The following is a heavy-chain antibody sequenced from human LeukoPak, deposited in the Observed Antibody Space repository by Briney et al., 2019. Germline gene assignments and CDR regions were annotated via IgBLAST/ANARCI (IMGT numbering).Heavy chain of an antibody. Sequence: GGSLRLSCAASGFTFSSYAMSWVRQAPGKGLEWVSAISGSGGSTYYADSVKGRFTISRDNSKNTLYLQMNSLRAEDTAVYYCAKAGGPLNYAYLDYWGQGTLVTVSS. CDR3: AKAGGPLNYAYLDY. CDR1: GFTFSSYA. CDR2: ISGSGGST. V-gene: IGHV3-23*01. D-gene: IGHD1-7*01. J-gene: IGHJ4*02.